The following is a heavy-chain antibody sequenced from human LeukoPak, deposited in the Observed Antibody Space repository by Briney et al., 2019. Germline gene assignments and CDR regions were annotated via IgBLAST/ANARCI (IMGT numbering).Heavy chain of an antibody. CDR3: ARDGNWVFDC. CDR2: IWSDGSDK. Sequence: GGSLRLSCAASGFTFGSYGMYWVRQAPGKGLEWVAVIWSDGSDKYYADSVKGRFTISRDNSKNTLYLQMNSLRAEDTAVYYCARDGNWVFDCWGQGTLVTVSS. J-gene: IGHJ4*02. D-gene: IGHD7-27*01. CDR1: GFTFGSYG. V-gene: IGHV3-33*07.